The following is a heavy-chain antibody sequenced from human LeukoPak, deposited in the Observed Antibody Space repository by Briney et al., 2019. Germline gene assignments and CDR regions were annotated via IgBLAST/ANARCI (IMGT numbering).Heavy chain of an antibody. J-gene: IGHJ4*02. V-gene: IGHV3-15*01. CDR2: IKSKTAGGTI. D-gene: IGHD1-26*01. CDR3: TTGESMVGSTIHIRWAD. CDR1: GFTFSNAW. Sequence: GGSLRLSCAASGFTFSNAWMTWVRQAPGKGLEWVGRIKSKTAGGTIDYAAPVKGRFTISRDDSKNTLYLQMDSLKTEDTAVYYCTTGESMVGSTIHIRWADWGQGTLVTVSS.